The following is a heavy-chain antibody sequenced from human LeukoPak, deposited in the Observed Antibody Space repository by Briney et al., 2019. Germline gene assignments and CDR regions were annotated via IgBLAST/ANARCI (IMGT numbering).Heavy chain of an antibody. V-gene: IGHV3-15*04. D-gene: IGHD3-16*02. CDR3: TTGGVWGSYRHIDY. CDR2: IGSKTDGGTT. J-gene: IGHJ4*02. CDR1: GFTFSNAW. Sequence: GGSLRLSCAASGFTFSNAWMSWVRQAPGKGLEWLGRIGSKTDGGTTEYAAPVKGSLTMSRGDSKNTLYLQMNSLKTEDTAVYYCTTGGVWGSYRHIDYWGQGTLVTVSS.